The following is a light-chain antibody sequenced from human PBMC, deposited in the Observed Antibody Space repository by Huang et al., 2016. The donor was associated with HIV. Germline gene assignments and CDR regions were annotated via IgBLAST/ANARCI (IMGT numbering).Light chain of an antibody. CDR3: QQYYSFPLT. J-gene: IGKJ1*01. CDR2: ATS. Sequence: IRITQSPSSLAESTGDKVSSTCRASQDINNYLAWYQQKPGKPPILLIYATSTLQSGVPSRCSGSGAGTDFTRTITHLQSEDCATYYCQQYYSFPLTFGQGSQVEV. V-gene: IGKV1-8*01. CDR1: QDINNY.